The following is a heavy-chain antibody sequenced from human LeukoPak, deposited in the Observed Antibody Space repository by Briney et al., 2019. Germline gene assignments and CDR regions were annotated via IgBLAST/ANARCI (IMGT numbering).Heavy chain of an antibody. CDR1: GFTFSSYW. CDR2: IKQDGSEK. CDR3: AGSTRRGAFDI. J-gene: IGHJ3*02. Sequence: PGGSLRLSCVASGFTFSSYWMSWVRQAPGKGLEWVANIKQDGSEKYYVDSVKGRFTISRDNAKNSLYLQMNSLRAEDTAVYYCAGSTRRGAFDIWGQGTMVTVSS. V-gene: IGHV3-7*01. D-gene: IGHD5/OR15-5a*01.